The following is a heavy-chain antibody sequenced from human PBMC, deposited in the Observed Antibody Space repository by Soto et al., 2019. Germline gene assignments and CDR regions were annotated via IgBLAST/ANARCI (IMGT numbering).Heavy chain of an antibody. J-gene: IGHJ4*02. D-gene: IGHD1-26*01. CDR3: ASHSSGSRHPGFDY. Sequence: QLQRQESGPGLVKPSETLSLTCTVSGGSISSSTYYWGWVRQPPGKGLEWIASIYDGGSSHYHPSLKSRVTISVDTSKNQFSLKLSSMTAADTAVYYCASHSSGSRHPGFDYWGQGTLVTVSS. CDR1: GGSISSSTYY. CDR2: IYDGGSS. V-gene: IGHV4-39*01.